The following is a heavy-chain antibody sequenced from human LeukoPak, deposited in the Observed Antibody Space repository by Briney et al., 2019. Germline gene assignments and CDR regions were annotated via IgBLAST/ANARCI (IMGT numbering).Heavy chain of an antibody. V-gene: IGHV4-59*01. CDR1: GGSISSYY. D-gene: IGHD6-19*01. CDR2: IYYSGST. CDR3: ARSSSITGAGYFDY. J-gene: IGHJ4*02. Sequence: SETLSLTCTVSGGSISSYYWSWIRHPPGEGLEWIGYIYYSGSTNYNPSLKSRVTISVDTSKNQFSLKLSSVTAADTAVYYCARSSSITGAGYFDYWGQGTLVTVSS.